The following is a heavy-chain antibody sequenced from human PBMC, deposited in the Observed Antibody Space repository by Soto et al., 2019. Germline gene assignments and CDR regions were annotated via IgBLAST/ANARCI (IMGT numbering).Heavy chain of an antibody. CDR1: GYTFTSYA. CDR2: INAGNGNT. D-gene: IGHD3-10*01. V-gene: IGHV1-3*01. J-gene: IGHJ4*02. CDR3: ARANSGPDWPHPHFDY. Sequence: QVQLVQSGAEVKKPGASVKVSCKASGYTFTSYAMHWVRQAPGQRLEWMGWINAGNGNTKYSQKFQGRVTITRDTTAGTAYKGLNSLRSEDTAWYYCARANSGPDWPHPHFDYWGQGTLVTVSS.